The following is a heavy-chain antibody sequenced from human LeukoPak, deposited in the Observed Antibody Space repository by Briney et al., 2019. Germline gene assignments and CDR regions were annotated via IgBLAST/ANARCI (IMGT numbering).Heavy chain of an antibody. V-gene: IGHV3-66*01. Sequence: PGGSLRLSCAASGFTVRSSYMNWVRQAPGKGREGVALIYSGGRTYYADSVQGRFTISRDHSKNTLYLQMNSLRAEDTAVYYCARNYYDSSAYYYFDYWGQGTLVTVSS. J-gene: IGHJ4*02. CDR2: IYSGGRT. CDR3: ARNYYDSSAYYYFDY. D-gene: IGHD3-22*01. CDR1: GFTVRSSY.